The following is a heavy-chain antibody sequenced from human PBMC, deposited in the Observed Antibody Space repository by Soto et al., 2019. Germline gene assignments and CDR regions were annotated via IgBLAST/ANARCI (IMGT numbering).Heavy chain of an antibody. Sequence: ASVKVSCKASGYTFTGYYMHWVRQAPGQGLEWMGWINPNSGGTNYAQKFQGRVTMTRDTSISTAYMELSRLRSDDTAVYYCARVIIYGDYGLTDWFDPWGQGTLVTSPQ. D-gene: IGHD4-17*01. CDR1: GYTFTGYY. J-gene: IGHJ5*02. V-gene: IGHV1-2*02. CDR2: INPNSGGT. CDR3: ARVIIYGDYGLTDWFDP.